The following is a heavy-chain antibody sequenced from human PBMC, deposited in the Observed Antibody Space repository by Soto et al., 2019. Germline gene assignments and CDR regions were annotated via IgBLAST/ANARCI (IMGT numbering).Heavy chain of an antibody. V-gene: IGHV3-30-3*01. CDR1: GLTFSNYA. D-gene: IGHD4-17*01. CDR3: ARESSSTVTTGGGGSAKDY. Sequence: QVHLVESGGGVVQPGRSLRLSCAASGLTFSNYAMHWVRQAPGKGLEWVAFISYDGTNRGYPDSVKGRFTISRDNSKNTLYLQMNSLKTEDTAVYYCARESSSTVTTGGGGSAKDYWGQGTLVTVSS. CDR2: ISYDGTNR. J-gene: IGHJ4*02.